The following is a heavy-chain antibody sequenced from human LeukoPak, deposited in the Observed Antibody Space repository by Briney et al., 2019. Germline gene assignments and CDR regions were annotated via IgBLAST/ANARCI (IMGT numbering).Heavy chain of an antibody. CDR3: ARKADSSGFYYYFDY. CDR2: INHSGST. CDR1: GGSFSGYY. J-gene: IGHJ4*02. V-gene: IGHV4-34*01. Sequence: SETLSLTSAVYGGSFSGYYWSWIRQPPGKGLEWIGEINHSGSTNYNPSLKSRVTISVDTSKNQFSLKLSSVTAADTAVYYCARKADSSGFYYYFDYWGQGTLVTVSS. D-gene: IGHD3-22*01.